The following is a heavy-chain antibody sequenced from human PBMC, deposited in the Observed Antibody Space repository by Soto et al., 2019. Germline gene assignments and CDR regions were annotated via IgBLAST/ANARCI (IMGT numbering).Heavy chain of an antibody. Sequence: LRLSCAASGFTFSSYGMHLVRQAPGKGLEWVAVISYDGSNKYYADSVKGRFTISRDNSKNTLYLQMNSLRAEDTAVYYCAKDTPSYDYFDYWGQGTLVTVSS. CDR1: GFTFSSYG. CDR2: ISYDGSNK. J-gene: IGHJ4*02. CDR3: AKDTPSYDYFDY. D-gene: IGHD5-12*01. V-gene: IGHV3-30*18.